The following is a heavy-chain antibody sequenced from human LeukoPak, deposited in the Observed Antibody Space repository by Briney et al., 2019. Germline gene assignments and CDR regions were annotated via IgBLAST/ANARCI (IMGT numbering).Heavy chain of an antibody. CDR2: IYSGGST. CDR3: AVSDYGDDGWVY. CDR1: GFTVSSNY. Sequence: GGSLRLSCAASGFTVSSNYMSWVRQAPGKGLEWVSVIYSGGSTYYADSAKGRFTISRDNSKNTLYLQMNSLRAEDTAVYYCAVSDYGDDGWVYWGQGTLVTVSS. V-gene: IGHV3-53*01. J-gene: IGHJ4*02. D-gene: IGHD4-17*01.